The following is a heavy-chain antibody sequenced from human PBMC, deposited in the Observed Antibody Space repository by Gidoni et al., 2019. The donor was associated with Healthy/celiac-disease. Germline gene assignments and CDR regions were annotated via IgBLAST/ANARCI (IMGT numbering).Heavy chain of an antibody. CDR2: IIPIFGTA. CDR1: GRPFSSYA. J-gene: IGHJ5*02. D-gene: IGHD3-9*01. CDR3: ASLVKVGPYNWFDP. Sequence: QVQLVQSGAVVKKTGSSVKVSCKASGRPFSSYAISWVRQAPGQGLEWMGGIIPIFGTANYAQKVQGRVTITADKSTSTAYMELSSLRSEDTDVYYCASLVKVGPYNWFDPWGQGTLVTVSS. V-gene: IGHV1-69*06.